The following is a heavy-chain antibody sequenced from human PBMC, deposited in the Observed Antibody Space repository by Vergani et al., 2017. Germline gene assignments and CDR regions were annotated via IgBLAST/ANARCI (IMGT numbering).Heavy chain of an antibody. V-gene: IGHV3-33*01. CDR1: GFKFNSYR. Sequence: QVQLVESGGGVVQPGRSLRLSCTASGFKFNSYRMHWVRQAPGKGLEWIALIRYDGNDKYYADSVKGRFTVSRDNFQNTLFLQMDSLRVEDTATYYCTRAELSDFWGQGTLVTVSS. CDR3: TRAELSDF. CDR2: IRYDGNDK. J-gene: IGHJ4*02. D-gene: IGHD1-26*01.